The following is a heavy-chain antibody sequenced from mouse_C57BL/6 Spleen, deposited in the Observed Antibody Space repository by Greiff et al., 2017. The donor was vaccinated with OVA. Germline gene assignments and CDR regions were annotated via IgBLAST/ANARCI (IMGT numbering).Heavy chain of an antibody. CDR3: ARYDFITTVVADY. D-gene: IGHD1-1*01. Sequence: QVQLKQPGAELVRPGSSVKLSCKASGYTFTSYWMHWVKQRPIQGLEWIGNIDPSDSETHYNQKFKDKATLTVDKSSSTAYMQLSSLTSEDSAVYYCARYDFITTVVADYWGQGTTLTVSS. CDR2: IDPSDSET. V-gene: IGHV1-52*01. CDR1: GYTFTSYW. J-gene: IGHJ2*01.